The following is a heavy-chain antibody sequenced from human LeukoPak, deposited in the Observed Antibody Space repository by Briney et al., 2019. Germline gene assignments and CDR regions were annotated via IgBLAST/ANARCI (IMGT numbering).Heavy chain of an antibody. CDR2: ITGSGGSGGST. Sequence: PGGSLRLSCAASGFTFTSYAMSWVRQAPGKGLEWVPTITGSGGSGGSTYYADAVRGRFTISRDNSNNTLYLQMDSLRAEDTAVYYCAKFVGATSVTDDALDIWGQGTMVTVSS. V-gene: IGHV3-23*01. CDR1: GFTFTSYA. CDR3: AKFVGATSVTDDALDI. D-gene: IGHD1-26*01. J-gene: IGHJ3*02.